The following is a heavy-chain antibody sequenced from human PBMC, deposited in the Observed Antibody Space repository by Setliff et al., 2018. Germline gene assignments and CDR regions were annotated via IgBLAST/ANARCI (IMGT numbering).Heavy chain of an antibody. CDR3: VRDRTAYSYGLDV. V-gene: IGHV4-59*01. CDR1: GGSISTYF. CDR2: IYHNGNT. D-gene: IGHD5-18*01. Sequence: SETLSPTCSVSGGSISTYFWSWIRQPPGKGLEWIGYIYHNGNTNFNPSLKTRVTMSVDTSKNQFALKLRSVTAADTAVYYCVRDRTAYSYGLDVWGQGTPVTVSS. J-gene: IGHJ6*02.